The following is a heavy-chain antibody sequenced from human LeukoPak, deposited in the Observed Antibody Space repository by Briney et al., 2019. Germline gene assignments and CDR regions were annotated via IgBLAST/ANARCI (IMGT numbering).Heavy chain of an antibody. V-gene: IGHV3-9*01. CDR2: ISWNSGSI. CDR1: GFTFDDYA. J-gene: IGHJ6*02. D-gene: IGHD1-14*01. Sequence: GGSLRLSCAASGFTFDDYAMHWVRHAPGKGLEWVSGISWNSGSIGYADSVKGRFTISRDNAKNSLYLQMNSLRAEDTALYYCAKDSFSGVNHYGMDVWGHGTTVTVSS. CDR3: AKDSFSGVNHYGMDV.